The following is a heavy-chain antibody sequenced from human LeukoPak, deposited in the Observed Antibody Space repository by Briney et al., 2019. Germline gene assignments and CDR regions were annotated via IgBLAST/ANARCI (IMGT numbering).Heavy chain of an antibody. V-gene: IGHV1-8*03. Sequence: ASVKVSCKASGYTFTNYDINWVRQASGQGLEWMGWMNPNSGKTGYAQQFQGRLSITRDTSISTAYMELRSLTSDDTAVYYCARVVPPRSIPTGGRFDDCWGQGTLVTVSS. CDR3: ARVVPPRSIPTGGRFDDC. D-gene: IGHD6-13*01. CDR1: GYTFTNYD. CDR2: MNPNSGKT. J-gene: IGHJ4*02.